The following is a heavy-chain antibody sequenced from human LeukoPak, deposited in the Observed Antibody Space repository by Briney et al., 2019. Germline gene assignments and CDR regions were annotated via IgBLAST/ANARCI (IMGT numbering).Heavy chain of an antibody. CDR2: IYSGGST. CDR1: GFTVSSNY. Sequence: PGGSLRLSCAASGFTVSSNYMSWVRQAPGKGLEWVSVIYSGGSTYYAESVKGRFSFSRDNSKNTLYLQMNSLRAEDTAVYYCARGAYDSSGYYSYSFDYWGQGTPVTVSS. D-gene: IGHD3-22*01. V-gene: IGHV3-53*01. J-gene: IGHJ4*02. CDR3: ARGAYDSSGYYSYSFDY.